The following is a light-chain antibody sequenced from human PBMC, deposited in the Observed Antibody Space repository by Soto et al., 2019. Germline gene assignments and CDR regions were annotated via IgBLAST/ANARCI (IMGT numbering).Light chain of an antibody. V-gene: IGKV3-11*01. CDR2: DAS. CDR1: PSVSNS. CDR3: QQRSTWPTSS. Sequence: EIVLTQSPATLSLSPGERATLSCRASPSVSNSLAWYQQKPGQPPRLLIYDASNRATGIPDRFSGSGSGTDFNLKIRSLEHEDFAVYYCQQRSTWPTSSVGNGTKGDIK. J-gene: IGKJ1*01.